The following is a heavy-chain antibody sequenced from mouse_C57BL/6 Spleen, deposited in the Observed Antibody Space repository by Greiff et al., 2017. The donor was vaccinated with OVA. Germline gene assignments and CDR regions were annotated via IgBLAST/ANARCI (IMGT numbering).Heavy chain of an antibody. J-gene: IGHJ4*01. Sequence: EVQLVESEGGLVQPGSSMKLSCTASGFTFSDYYMAWVRQVPEKGLEWVANINYDGSSTYYLDSLKSRFIISRDNAKNILYLQMSSLKSEDTATYYCARNNPLYYAMDYWGQGTSVTVSS. V-gene: IGHV5-16*01. CDR2: INYDGSST. CDR1: GFTFSDYY. CDR3: ARNNPLYYAMDY.